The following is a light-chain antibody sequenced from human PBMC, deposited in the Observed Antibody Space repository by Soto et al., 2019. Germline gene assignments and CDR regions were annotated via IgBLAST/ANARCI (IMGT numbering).Light chain of an antibody. Sequence: EIVLTQSPATLSLSPGERATLSCRASQSVSSYLTWYQQKPGQAPRLLIYDASNRATGIPARFRGSGSGTDFTLTISSLDPEDFAVYYCQQRSNWPSGTFGQGTNVEI. CDR3: QQRSNWPSGT. V-gene: IGKV3-11*01. CDR1: QSVSSY. J-gene: IGKJ1*01. CDR2: DAS.